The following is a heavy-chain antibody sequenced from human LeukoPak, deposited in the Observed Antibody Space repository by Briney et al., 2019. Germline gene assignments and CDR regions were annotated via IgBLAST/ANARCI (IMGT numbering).Heavy chain of an antibody. CDR2: INHGGSI. V-gene: IGHV4-34*01. D-gene: IGHD3-10*01. CDR1: GGSFSGQY. CDR3: AGGDYHGSESYANY. J-gene: IGHJ4*02. Sequence: PSETLSLTCAVYGGSFSGQYWGWIRQPPGKGLGWIGEINHGGSISYNASLKSRVTISLDTSKNQFSLKLSSVTAADTAVYYCAGGDYHGSESYANYWGQGTLVTVSS.